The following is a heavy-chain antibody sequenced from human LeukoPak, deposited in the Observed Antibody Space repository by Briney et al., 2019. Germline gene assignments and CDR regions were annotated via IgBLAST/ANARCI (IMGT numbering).Heavy chain of an antibody. D-gene: IGHD4-17*01. CDR1: TDSFSSHY. J-gene: IGHJ3*02. CDR3: ARDLVTVTKGFDI. CDR2: ISYIGSA. V-gene: IGHV4-59*11. Sequence: SETLSLTCAVSTDSFSSHYWTWIRQPPGKGLEWIGYISYIGSANYNPSLKSRVTISIDTSKNQFSLKLSSVTAADTAVYYCARDLVTVTKGFDIWGQGTMVSVSS.